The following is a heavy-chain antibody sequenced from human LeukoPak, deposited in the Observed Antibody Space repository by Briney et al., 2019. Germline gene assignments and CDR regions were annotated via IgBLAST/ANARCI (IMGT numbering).Heavy chain of an antibody. CDR3: TTDPGYYYDSSGYNYFDY. V-gene: IGHV3-15*01. CDR1: GFIFSNAW. CDR2: IKSKTDGETS. J-gene: IGHJ4*02. D-gene: IGHD6-19*01. Sequence: GGSLRLSCAASGFIFSNAWMSWVRQAPGKGLEWVGRIKSKTDGETSDYAAPVKGRFTTSRDDSKNTLYLQMNSLKTEDAGVYYCTTDPGYYYDSSGYNYFDYWGQGTLVTVSS.